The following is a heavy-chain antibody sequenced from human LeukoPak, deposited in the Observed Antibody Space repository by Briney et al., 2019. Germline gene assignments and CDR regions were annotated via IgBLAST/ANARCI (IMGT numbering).Heavy chain of an antibody. V-gene: IGHV3-23*01. CDR1: GFIFNSYA. Sequence: GGSLRLSCAASGFIFNSYAMTWVRQAPGKGLEWVSGISGTGGNTNYADSVKGRFTISRDDSKNTLYLQMNTLRAEDTAVYYCARGLGFWGQGTLVTVSS. CDR3: ARGLGF. D-gene: IGHD6-25*01. J-gene: IGHJ4*02. CDR2: ISGTGGNT.